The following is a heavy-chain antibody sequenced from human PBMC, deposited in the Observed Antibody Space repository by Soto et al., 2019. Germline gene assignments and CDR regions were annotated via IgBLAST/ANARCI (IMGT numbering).Heavy chain of an antibody. V-gene: IGHV4-34*01. D-gene: IGHD6-13*01. CDR3: AGYSNSWSKYVKH. CDR2: ICHGGGA. CDR1: GGSFSGYC. J-gene: IGHJ1*01. Sequence: SETLSLTCAVYGGSFSGYCWSWIRQTPGERLEWVGDICHGGGANYNPSLKSRVSFSMDPSKNQFSLKLNSVIAADTAVYYCAGYSNSWSKYVKHWGRGSLVTV.